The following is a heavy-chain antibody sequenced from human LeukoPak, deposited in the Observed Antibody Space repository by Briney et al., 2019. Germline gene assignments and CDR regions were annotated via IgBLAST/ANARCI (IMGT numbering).Heavy chain of an antibody. CDR1: GGSFSGYY. D-gene: IGHD2-21*02. Sequence: SETLSLTCAVYGGSFSGYYWSWIRQPPGKGLEWIGEINHSGSTNYNPSLKSRVTISVDTPKNQFSLKLGSVTAADTAVYYCARGLSAIVHWGQGTLVTVSS. V-gene: IGHV4-34*01. CDR2: INHSGST. J-gene: IGHJ4*02. CDR3: ARGLSAIVH.